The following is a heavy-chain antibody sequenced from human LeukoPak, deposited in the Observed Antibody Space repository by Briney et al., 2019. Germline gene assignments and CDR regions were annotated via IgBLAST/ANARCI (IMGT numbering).Heavy chain of an antibody. J-gene: IGHJ4*02. CDR2: ISGTGDST. CDR1: GFTFSSYA. V-gene: IGHV3-23*01. CDR3: VGGGTMIRGVIEY. Sequence: GSLRLSCAASGFTFSSYAMNWVRQAPGKGLEWVSAISGTGDSTYYADSVKGRFTISRDNSKNTLYLQMNSLRPEDTAVYYCVGGGTMIRGVIEYWGQGTLVTVSS. D-gene: IGHD3-10*01.